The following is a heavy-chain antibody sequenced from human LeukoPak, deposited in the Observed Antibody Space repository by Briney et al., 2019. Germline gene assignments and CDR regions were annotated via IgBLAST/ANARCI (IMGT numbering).Heavy chain of an antibody. CDR2: INWNGGST. J-gene: IGHJ4*02. V-gene: IGHV3-20*04. Sequence: PGGSLRLSCAASGFTFDDYGMSWVRQAPGKGLEWVSGINWNGGSTGYADSVKGRFTISRDNAKNSLYLQMNSLRAEDTAVYYCARATTEAGISATGTGYWGQGTLVTVSS. D-gene: IGHD6-13*01. CDR3: ARATTEAGISATGTGY. CDR1: GFTFDDYG.